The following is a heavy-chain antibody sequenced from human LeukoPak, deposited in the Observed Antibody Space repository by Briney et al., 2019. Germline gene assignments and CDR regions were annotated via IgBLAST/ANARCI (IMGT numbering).Heavy chain of an antibody. V-gene: IGHV1-18*01. Sequence: ASVKVSCKASGYTFTSYGISWVRQAPGQGLEWMGWISAYNGNTNYAQKLQGRVTMTTDTSTSTAYMELRSLRSDDTAVYYCARGYSSGWYSFYFDYWGQGTLVTVSS. CDR2: ISAYNGNT. J-gene: IGHJ4*02. CDR3: ARGYSSGWYSFYFDY. D-gene: IGHD6-19*01. CDR1: GYTFTSYG.